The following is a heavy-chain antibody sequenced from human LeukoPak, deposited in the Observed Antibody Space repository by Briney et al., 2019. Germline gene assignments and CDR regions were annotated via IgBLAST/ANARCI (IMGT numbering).Heavy chain of an antibody. CDR1: GFTFSSYA. V-gene: IGHV3-23*01. CDR3: AKGGSSGWTYYFDY. J-gene: IGHJ4*02. Sequence: GGSLRLSCAASGFTFSSYAMSWVRQAPGKGLEWVSAISGSGGSTYYADSVKGRSTISRDNSKNTLYLQMNSLRAEDTAVYYCAKGGSSGWTYYFDYWGQGTLVTVSS. D-gene: IGHD3-22*01. CDR2: ISGSGGST.